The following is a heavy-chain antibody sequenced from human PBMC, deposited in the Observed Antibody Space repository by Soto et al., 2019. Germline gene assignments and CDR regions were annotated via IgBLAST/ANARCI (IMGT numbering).Heavy chain of an antibody. D-gene: IGHD3-22*01. V-gene: IGHV5-10-1*01. CDR3: ARLGGIGNYYDSSGRYYYYGMDV. Sequence: PGESLKISCKGSGYSFTSYWISWVRQMPGKGLEWMGRIDPSDSYTNYSPSFQGHVTISADKSISTAYLQWSSLKASDTAMYYCARLGGIGNYYDSSGRYYYYGMDVWGQGTTVTVSS. CDR1: GYSFTSYW. J-gene: IGHJ6*02. CDR2: IDPSDSYT.